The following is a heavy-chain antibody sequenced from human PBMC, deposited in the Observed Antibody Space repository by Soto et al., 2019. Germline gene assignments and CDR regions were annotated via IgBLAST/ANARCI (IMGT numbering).Heavy chain of an antibody. CDR2: ISAYNGNT. CDR3: SRVAPPTDWLPNFDY. CDR1: GYTFTNFG. J-gene: IGHJ4*02. D-gene: IGHD3-9*01. V-gene: IGHV1-18*01. Sequence: ASVKVSCKASGYTFTNFGISWVRQAPGQGIERMGWISAYNGNTNYAQKLQGRVTMTTDTSTSTAYMELRSLRSDDTAVYYCSRVAPPTDWLPNFDYWGQGTLVTVSS.